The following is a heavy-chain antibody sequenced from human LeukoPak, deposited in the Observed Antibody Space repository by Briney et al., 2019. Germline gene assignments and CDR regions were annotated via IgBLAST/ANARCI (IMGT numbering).Heavy chain of an antibody. CDR3: ARDTIFGVVASYNWFDP. Sequence: ASVKVSCKASGGTFSSYAISWVRQAPGQGLEWVGGIIPIFGTANYAQKFQGRVTITADESTSTAYMELSSLRSEDTAVYYCARDTIFGVVASYNWFDPWGQGTLVTVSS. CDR2: IIPIFGTA. V-gene: IGHV1-69*13. D-gene: IGHD3-3*01. J-gene: IGHJ5*02. CDR1: GGTFSSYA.